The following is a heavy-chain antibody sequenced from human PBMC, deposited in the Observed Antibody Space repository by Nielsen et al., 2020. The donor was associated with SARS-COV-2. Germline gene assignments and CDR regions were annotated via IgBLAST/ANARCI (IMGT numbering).Heavy chain of an antibody. CDR2: ISYDGSNK. D-gene: IGHD3-10*02. Sequence: GGSLRLSCAASRFTFSDYGIHWVRQAPGKGLEWVAVISYDGSNKYYADSVKGRFTISRDNSKNTLYLQMNSLRAEDTAVYYCAKDRAMVGFTGFDPWGQGTLVTVSS. J-gene: IGHJ5*02. V-gene: IGHV3-30*18. CDR3: AKDRAMVGFTGFDP. CDR1: RFTFSDYG.